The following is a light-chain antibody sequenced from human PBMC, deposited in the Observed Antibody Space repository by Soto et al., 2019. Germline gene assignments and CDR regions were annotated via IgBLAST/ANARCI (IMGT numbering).Light chain of an antibody. V-gene: IGLV2-14*01. J-gene: IGLJ1*01. CDR3: SSYTSSSTLL. CDR2: EVS. Sequence: QSALTQPASVSGSPGQSITISCTGTSSDVGGYNYVSWYQQHPGKAPKLMIYEVSNRPSGVSNCFSGSKSGNTASLTISGLQAEDEADYYCSSYTSSSTLLFGTGTKLTVL. CDR1: SSDVGGYNY.